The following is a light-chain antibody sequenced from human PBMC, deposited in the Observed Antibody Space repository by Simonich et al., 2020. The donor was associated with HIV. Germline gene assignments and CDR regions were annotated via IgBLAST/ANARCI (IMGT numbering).Light chain of an antibody. J-gene: IGKJ1*01. CDR2: WAS. CDR3: QQYYNTLWT. Sequence: DIVMTQSPDSLAVSLGERATINCKSSQSVFYSSNNKNYLAWSQPKPGQPPKLLIHWASSRESGVPDRFSGSGSGTDFTLTISSLQAEDVAVYYCQQYYNTLWTFGQGTKVEIK. V-gene: IGKV4-1*01. CDR1: QSVFYSSNNKNY.